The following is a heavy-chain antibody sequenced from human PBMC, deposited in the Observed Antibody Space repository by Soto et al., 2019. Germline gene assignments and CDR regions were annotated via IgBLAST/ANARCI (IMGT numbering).Heavy chain of an antibody. Sequence: QVQLVESGGGVVQPGRSLRLSCAASRFTFSSYAMHWVRQAPGKGLEWVAVISYDGSNKYYADSVKGRFTISRDNSKNTLYLQMNSLRAEDTAVYYCVGETYDYWGQGTLVTVSS. CDR1: RFTFSSYA. V-gene: IGHV3-30-3*01. J-gene: IGHJ4*02. CDR3: VGETYDY. CDR2: ISYDGSNK. D-gene: IGHD3-10*01.